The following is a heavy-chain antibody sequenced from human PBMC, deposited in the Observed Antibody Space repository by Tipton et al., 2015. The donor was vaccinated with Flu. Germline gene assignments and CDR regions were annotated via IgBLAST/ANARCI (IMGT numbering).Heavy chain of an antibody. CDR2: ISTSGST. J-gene: IGHJ6*02. Sequence: TLSLTCTVSGGSISTSYWSWIRQPAGKGLEWIGRISTSGSTNYNASLESRVTMSRDTSKNHFSLRLSSATAADTALYYCTRDLWNDRRAYYYYGVDVWGQGTTVTVSS. V-gene: IGHV4-4*07. CDR1: GGSISTSY. D-gene: IGHD1-1*01. CDR3: TRDLWNDRRAYYYYGVDV.